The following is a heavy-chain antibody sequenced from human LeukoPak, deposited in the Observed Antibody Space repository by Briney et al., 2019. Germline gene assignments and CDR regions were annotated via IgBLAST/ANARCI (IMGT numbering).Heavy chain of an antibody. CDR3: AKDSYYDSSAPNDY. Sequence: AGGSLRLSCAASGFTFSSYAMSWVRQAPGKGLEWVSAISGSGGSTYYADSVKGRFTISRDNSKNTLYLQMNRLRAEDTAVYYCAKDSYYDSSAPNDYWGQGTLVTVSS. V-gene: IGHV3-23*01. CDR1: GFTFSSYA. J-gene: IGHJ4*02. D-gene: IGHD3-22*01. CDR2: ISGSGGST.